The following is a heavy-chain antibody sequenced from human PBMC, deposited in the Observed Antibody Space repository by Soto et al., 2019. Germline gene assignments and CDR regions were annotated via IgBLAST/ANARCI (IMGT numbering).Heavy chain of an antibody. CDR1: GGTFSSYA. D-gene: IGHD1-26*01. J-gene: IGHJ4*02. V-gene: IGHV1-69*01. CDR3: AGAPPPTKYSGSYWARG. CDR2: IIPIFGTA. Sequence: QVQLVQSGAEVKKPGSSVKVSCKASGGTFSSYAISWVRQAPGQGLEWMGGIIPIFGTANYAQKFQGRVTITADESTSPAYMGLSSLRSEDTAGYYGAGAPPPTKYSGSYWARGWGQGTLVTVSS.